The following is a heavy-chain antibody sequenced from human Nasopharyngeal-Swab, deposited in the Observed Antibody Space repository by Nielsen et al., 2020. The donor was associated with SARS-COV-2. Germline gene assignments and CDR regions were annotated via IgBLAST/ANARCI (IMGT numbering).Heavy chain of an antibody. J-gene: IGHJ4*02. D-gene: IGHD4-23*01. V-gene: IGHV3-9*01. CDR3: ARALGGNVFDY. CDR1: GFTFYAYA. CDR2: ISWNSGSI. Sequence: GGSLSLSCAASGFTFYAYAMHCVRQAPGKGLEWVSGISWNSGSIGYADSVKGRFTISRDNAKNSLYLQMNSLRAEDTAVYYCARALGGNVFDYWGQGTLVTVSS.